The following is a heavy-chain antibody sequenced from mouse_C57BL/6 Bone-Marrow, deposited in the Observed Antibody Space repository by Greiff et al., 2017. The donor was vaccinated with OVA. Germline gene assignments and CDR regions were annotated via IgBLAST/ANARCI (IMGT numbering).Heavy chain of an antibody. D-gene: IGHD2-4*01. J-gene: IGHJ2*01. Sequence: EVKLVESGAELVRPGASVKLSCTASGFNIKDDYMHWVKQRPEQGLEWIGWIDPENGDTEYASKFQGKATITADTSSNTAYLQLSSLTSEDTAVYYCTTYYDYDFDYWGQGTTLTVSS. CDR3: TTYYDYDFDY. CDR1: GFNIKDDY. CDR2: IDPENGDT. V-gene: IGHV14-4*01.